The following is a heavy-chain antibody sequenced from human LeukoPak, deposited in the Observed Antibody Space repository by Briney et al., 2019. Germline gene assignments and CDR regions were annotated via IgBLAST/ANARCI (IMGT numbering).Heavy chain of an antibody. J-gene: IGHJ5*02. CDR1: GYSISSDYY. Sequence: SETLSLTCTVSGYSISSDYYWGWIRQPPGKGLEWIGSIYHSGSTYYNPSLKSRVTISVDTSKNQFSLKLSSVTAADTAVYYCARSSIAAAGYNWFDPWGQGTLVTVSS. CDR2: IYHSGST. D-gene: IGHD6-13*01. V-gene: IGHV4-38-2*02. CDR3: ARSSIAAAGYNWFDP.